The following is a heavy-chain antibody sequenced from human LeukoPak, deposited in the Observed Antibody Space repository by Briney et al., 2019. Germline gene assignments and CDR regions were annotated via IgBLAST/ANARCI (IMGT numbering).Heavy chain of an antibody. CDR3: AKDRVAVTAPRHNDY. D-gene: IGHD2-2*01. CDR1: GVTFSDYW. V-gene: IGHV3-74*01. CDR2: IQSDGSST. Sequence: GGSLRLSCAASGVTFSDYWMNWVRQAPGKGLAWVSRIQSDGSSTDYADSVKGRFTISRDNAKNTLYLQLTSLRAEDTAVYYCAKDRVAVTAPRHNDYWGQGTLVTVSS. J-gene: IGHJ4*02.